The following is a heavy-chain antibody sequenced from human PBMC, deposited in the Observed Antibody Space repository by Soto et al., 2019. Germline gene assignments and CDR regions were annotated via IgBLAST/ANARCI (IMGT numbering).Heavy chain of an antibody. J-gene: IGHJ3*02. Sequence: GGSLRLSCAASGFTFSSYSMNWVRQAPGKGLEWVSSISSSSSYIYYADSVKGRFTISRDNAKNSLYLQMNSLRAEDTAVYYCARADSSSWHDAFDIWGQGTMVTVSS. CDR2: ISSSSSYI. V-gene: IGHV3-21*01. CDR3: ARADSSSWHDAFDI. CDR1: GFTFSSYS. D-gene: IGHD6-13*01.